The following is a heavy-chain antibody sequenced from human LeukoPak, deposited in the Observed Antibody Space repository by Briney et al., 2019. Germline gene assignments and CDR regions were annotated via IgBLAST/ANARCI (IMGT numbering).Heavy chain of an antibody. CDR2: IIPTFRTA. V-gene: IGHV1-69*01. Sequence: SVKVSCKASGGTFSSYAISWVRQAPEQGLEWMGGIIPTFRTAKYAQKFQGRVMITADESTNTAYMELSSLRSEDTAVYYCARLWFGELSVDPWGQGTLVTVSS. D-gene: IGHD3-10*01. CDR3: ARLWFGELSVDP. CDR1: GGTFSSYA. J-gene: IGHJ5*02.